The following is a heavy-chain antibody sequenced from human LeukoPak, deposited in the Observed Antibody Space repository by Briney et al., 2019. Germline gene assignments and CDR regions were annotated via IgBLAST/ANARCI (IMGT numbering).Heavy chain of an antibody. Sequence: SQTLSLTCTVTGRSISSGGYYWSWIRQHPGKGLEWIGYIYYSGSTYYNPSLKSRVTISVDTSKNQFSLKLSSVTAADTAVYYCARVSATRGATWGQGTLVTVSS. CDR2: IYYSGST. D-gene: IGHD1-26*01. V-gene: IGHV4-31*03. J-gene: IGHJ4*02. CDR3: ARVSATRGAT. CDR1: GRSISSGGYY.